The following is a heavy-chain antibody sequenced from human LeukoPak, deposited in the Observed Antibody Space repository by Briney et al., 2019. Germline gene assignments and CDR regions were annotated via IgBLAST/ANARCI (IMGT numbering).Heavy chain of an antibody. J-gene: IGHJ4*02. CDR1: GFTFSSYA. CDR3: AGSDSSAWHRFDY. D-gene: IGHD6-19*01. CDR2: ISHDGSQK. Sequence: GGSLRLSCAASGFTFSSYAMHWVRQAPGKGLEWVAVISHDGSQKYYTDSVKGRFTISRDSSKNTLYLQMNSLRAEDTAVYYCAGSDSSAWHRFDYWGQGTLVTVSS. V-gene: IGHV3-30-3*01.